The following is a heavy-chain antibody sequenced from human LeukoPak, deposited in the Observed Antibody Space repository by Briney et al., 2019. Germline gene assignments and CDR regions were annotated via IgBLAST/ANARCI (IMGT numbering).Heavy chain of an antibody. CDR2: ISGSGSST. V-gene: IGHV3-23*01. Sequence: GGSLRLSCAASGFTFSSYAMSWVRQAPGKGLEWVSGISGSGSSTYYADSVKGRFTISRDNSKNTLYLQMNSLRAEDTAVYYCAKDPGVVPAHYFDYWGQGILVTVSS. CDR1: GFTFSSYA. CDR3: AKDPGVVPAHYFDY. D-gene: IGHD2-2*01. J-gene: IGHJ4*02.